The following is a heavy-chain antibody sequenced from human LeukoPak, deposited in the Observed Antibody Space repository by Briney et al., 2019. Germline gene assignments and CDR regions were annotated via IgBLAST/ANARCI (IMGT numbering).Heavy chain of an antibody. V-gene: IGHV3-48*02. D-gene: IGHD1-26*01. CDR1: GFTFSSYN. Sequence: GGSLRLSCAASGFTFSSYNMNWVRQAPGKGLEWVSYISSSSSSIYYADSVKGRFTISRDNAKNSLYLQMNSLRDEDTAVYYCARGGSGSYRDFDYWGQGTLVTVSS. CDR2: ISSSSSSI. CDR3: ARGGSGSYRDFDY. J-gene: IGHJ4*02.